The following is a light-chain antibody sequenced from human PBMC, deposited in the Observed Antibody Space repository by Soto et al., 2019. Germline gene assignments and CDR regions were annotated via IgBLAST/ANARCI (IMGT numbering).Light chain of an antibody. J-gene: IGKJ4*01. CDR2: DAS. Sequence: IQLTQSPSSLSASVGDRVTITCRASQGISSYLGGYQQQPGKAPNLLIYDASTSHSGVPSRFSGGGSGTAFTPTISSLQPEDFATYYCQQVNVYPSTFGGGTKVDIK. V-gene: IGKV1-9*01. CDR1: QGISSY. CDR3: QQVNVYPST.